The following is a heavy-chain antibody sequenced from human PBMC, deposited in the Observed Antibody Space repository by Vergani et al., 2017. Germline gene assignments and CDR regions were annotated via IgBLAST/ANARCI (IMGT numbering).Heavy chain of an antibody. CDR1: GYTFTSYG. D-gene: IGHD5-24*01. J-gene: IGHJ5*02. V-gene: IGHV1-18*01. Sequence: QVQLVQSGAEVKKPGASVKVSCKASGYTFTSYGISWVRQAPGQGLERMGWISAYNGNTNYAQKLQGRVTMTTDTSTSTAYMELRSLRSDDTAVYYCARCRGYGYLDWQNWFDPWGQGTLVTVSS. CDR2: ISAYNGNT. CDR3: ARCRGYGYLDWQNWFDP.